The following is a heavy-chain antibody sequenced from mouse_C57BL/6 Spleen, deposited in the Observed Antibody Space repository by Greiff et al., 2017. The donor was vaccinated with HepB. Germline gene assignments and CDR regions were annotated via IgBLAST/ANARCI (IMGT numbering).Heavy chain of an antibody. V-gene: IGHV1-61*01. J-gene: IGHJ1*03. Sequence: VQLQQPGAELVRPGSSVKLSCKASGYTFTSYWMDWVKQRPGQGLEWIGNIYPSDSETHYNQKFKDKATLTVDKSSSTAYMQLSSLTSEDSAVYYCARLGSSTVVAHWYFDVWGTGTTVTVSS. CDR3: ARLGSSTVVAHWYFDV. CDR2: IYPSDSET. CDR1: GYTFTSYW. D-gene: IGHD1-1*01.